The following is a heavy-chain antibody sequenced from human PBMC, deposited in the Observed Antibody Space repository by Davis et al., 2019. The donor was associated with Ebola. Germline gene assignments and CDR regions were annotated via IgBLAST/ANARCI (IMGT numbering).Heavy chain of an antibody. V-gene: IGHV4-30-4*01. CDR1: GGSISSGDYY. CDR2: IYYSGST. D-gene: IGHD2-2*01. Sequence: SETLSLTCTVSGGSISSGDYYWSWIRQPPGKGLEWIGYIYYSGSTYYNPSLKSRVTISVDTSKNQFSLKLSSVTAADTAVYYCARDQPYCSSTSCFYYYYYMDVWGKGTTVTVSS. CDR3: ARDQPYCSSTSCFYYYYYMDV. J-gene: IGHJ6*03.